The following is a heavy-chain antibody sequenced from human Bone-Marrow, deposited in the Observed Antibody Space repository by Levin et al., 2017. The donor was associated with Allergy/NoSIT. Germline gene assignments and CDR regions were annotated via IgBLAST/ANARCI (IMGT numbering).Heavy chain of an antibody. D-gene: IGHD3-22*01. CDR3: ARLGAPTDYESPELYYFDY. CDR1: GYTFANHW. J-gene: IGHJ4*02. Sequence: PGGSLRLSCKGSGYTFANHWIAWVRQVPGQGLEWMALIYPGDSHTRYSPSFQGQVTISVDKSISVAYLQWSSLKASDTAMFYCARLGAPTDYESPELYYFDYWGQGTLVTVSS. CDR2: IYPGDSHT. V-gene: IGHV5-51*01.